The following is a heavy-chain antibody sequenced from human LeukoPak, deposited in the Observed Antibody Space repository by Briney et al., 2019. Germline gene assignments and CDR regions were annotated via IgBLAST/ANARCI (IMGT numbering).Heavy chain of an antibody. D-gene: IGHD1-26*01. CDR2: IIPIFGTA. CDR3: ARGPPSGSYLIDY. J-gene: IGHJ4*02. Sequence: SVKVSCKASGGTFSSYAISWVRQAPGQGLEWMGGIIPIFGTANYAQKFQGRVTITADASTSTAYMELSSLRSEDTAVYYCARGPPSGSYLIDYWGQGTLVTVSS. V-gene: IGHV1-69*01. CDR1: GGTFSSYA.